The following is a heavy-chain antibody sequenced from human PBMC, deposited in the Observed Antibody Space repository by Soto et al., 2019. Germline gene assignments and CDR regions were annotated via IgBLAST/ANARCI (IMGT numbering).Heavy chain of an antibody. D-gene: IGHD4-17*01. V-gene: IGHV3-74*01. CDR1: GFTFSSFW. Sequence: GGSLRLSCAASGFTFSSFWMHWVRQAPGKGLEWVSRASPDGTSTSYADSVKGRFTITRDNAKNTLYMQMKSLRAEDTAVYYCTRHGSGDYFLFDPWGQGTLVTVSS. CDR2: ASPDGTST. J-gene: IGHJ5*02. CDR3: TRHGSGDYFLFDP.